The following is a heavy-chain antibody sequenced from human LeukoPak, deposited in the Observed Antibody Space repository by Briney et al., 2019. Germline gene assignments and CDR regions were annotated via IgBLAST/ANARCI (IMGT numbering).Heavy chain of an antibody. Sequence: PSETLSLTCTVFGYSISNGYYWGWIRQPPGKGLEWIGSIYHSGSTYYNPSLKSRVTISVDTSKNQFSLKLTSVTAADTAVYFCARDPYSSSSGVRFSWGQGTLVTVSS. J-gene: IGHJ5*02. V-gene: IGHV4-38-2*02. CDR1: GYSISNGYY. D-gene: IGHD6-13*01. CDR3: ARDPYSSSSGVRFS. CDR2: IYHSGST.